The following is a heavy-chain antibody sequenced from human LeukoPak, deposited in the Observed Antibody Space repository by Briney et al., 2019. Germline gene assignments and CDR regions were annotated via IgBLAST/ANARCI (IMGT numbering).Heavy chain of an antibody. J-gene: IGHJ4*02. CDR2: INSDGSST. V-gene: IGHV3-74*01. D-gene: IGHD6-19*01. CDR1: GFTFSSYW. Sequence: GGSLRLSCAASGFTFSSYWMHWVRQAPGKGLVWVSRINSDGSSTSYADSVKGRFTISRDNAKNTLYLQMNSLRAEGTAVYYCARDLDGYSSGWYGGVFDYCGQGTLVTVSS. CDR3: ARDLDGYSSGWYGGVFDY.